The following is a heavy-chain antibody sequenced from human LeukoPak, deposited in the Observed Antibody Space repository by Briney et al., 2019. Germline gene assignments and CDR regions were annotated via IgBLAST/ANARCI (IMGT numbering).Heavy chain of an antibody. Sequence: GGSLRLSCAASGFTFSSYEMNWVRQAPGKGLEWVSYISSSGSTIYYADSVKGRFTISRDNAKNSLYLQMNSLRAEDTAVYYCARIPLNYYYGMDVWGQGTTVTVSS. V-gene: IGHV3-48*03. CDR2: ISSSGSTI. CDR1: GFTFSSYE. CDR3: ARIPLNYYYGMDV. J-gene: IGHJ6*02.